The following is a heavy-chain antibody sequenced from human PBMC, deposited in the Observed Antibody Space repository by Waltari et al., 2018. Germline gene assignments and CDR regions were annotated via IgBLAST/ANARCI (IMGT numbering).Heavy chain of an antibody. CDR2: ISSSGGTT. Sequence: QVQLQESGPGLVKPSETLSLTCTVSGDSISGGSYWGWIRQPPGKGLEYIGYISSSGGTTNSNPSLKSRVSISKDTSTNQFSLKLTSVTAADTAIYYCARRYSSRQFYYGSGYYDYWGQGVLVTVSS. D-gene: IGHD3-22*01. J-gene: IGHJ4*02. CDR3: ARRYSSRQFYYGSGYYDY. CDR1: GDSISGGSY. V-gene: IGHV4-38-2*02.